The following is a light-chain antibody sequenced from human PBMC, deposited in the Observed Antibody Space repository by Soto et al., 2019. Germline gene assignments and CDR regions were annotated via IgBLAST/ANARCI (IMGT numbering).Light chain of an antibody. Sequence: DIVLTQSPATLSLSPGERATLSCRARQSFSSSLAWYQQKPCQARRLLIYDASNRSTGIPARFSGSGSGTDFILIISSLEPEYFAVYYCQQRSKWPPTFGQGTRRQIK. CDR1: QSFSSS. CDR3: QQRSKWPPT. CDR2: DAS. J-gene: IGKJ5*01. V-gene: IGKV3-11*01.